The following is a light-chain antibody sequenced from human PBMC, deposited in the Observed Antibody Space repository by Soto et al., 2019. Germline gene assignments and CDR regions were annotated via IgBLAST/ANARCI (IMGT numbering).Light chain of an antibody. J-gene: IGKJ4*01. CDR3: QQFESYPLT. CDR1: QGVSSA. V-gene: IGKV1-13*02. CDR2: DIF. Sequence: AIQLTQSPSSLSASVGDRVTLTCRASQGVSSALAWYQQKPGKAPNLMIYDIFRLENGVPSRFSGSGSGTDFTLTSSSLQPEDFATYYCQQFESYPLTFGGGTTVEIK.